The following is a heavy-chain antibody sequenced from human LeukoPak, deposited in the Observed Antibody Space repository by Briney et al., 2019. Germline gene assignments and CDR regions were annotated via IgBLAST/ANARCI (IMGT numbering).Heavy chain of an antibody. D-gene: IGHD3-3*01. CDR3: ARDYDFWSGYPNRDYYYGMDV. CDR2: ISWNSGSI. V-gene: IGHV3-9*01. CDR1: GFTFDDYA. J-gene: IGHJ6*02. Sequence: GRSLRLSCAASGFTFDDYAMHWVRQAPGKGLEWVSGISWNSGSIGYADSVKGRFTISRDNAKNSLYLQMNSLRAEDTAVYYCARDYDFWSGYPNRDYYYGMDVWGQGTTVTVSS.